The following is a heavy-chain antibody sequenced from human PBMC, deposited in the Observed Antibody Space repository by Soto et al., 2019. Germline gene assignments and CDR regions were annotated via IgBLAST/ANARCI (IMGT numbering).Heavy chain of an antibody. J-gene: IGHJ5*02. V-gene: IGHV4-39*01. CDR3: ATRSGDYVGWIDP. Sequence: QLQLRESGPGLVKPSETLSLTCTVSGGSIIGSGFHWARIRQPPGKGLEWIGSIYYSGTANYSPYLKSRLAIDVDTSKNQFSLRLSSVTAADTAVYYCATRSGDYVGWIDPWGQGTRVTVSS. CDR2: IYYSGTA. D-gene: IGHD4-17*01. CDR1: GGSIIGSGFH.